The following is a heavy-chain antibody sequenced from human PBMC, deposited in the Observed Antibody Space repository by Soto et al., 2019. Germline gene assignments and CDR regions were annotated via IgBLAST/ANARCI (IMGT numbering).Heavy chain of an antibody. V-gene: IGHV3-33*01. CDR3: ARGRIVVPPFDS. CDR1: GFNFRSYG. D-gene: IGHD3-16*02. CDR2: IWSDGSEE. Sequence: QVKLXESGXXVXQXXXSXXXSCIVSGFNFRSYGMHWVRQSPGKGPEWVASIWSDGSEEFYSDAVKGRFFISRDNSKNTVYLYMTSLKVEDTAVYFCARGRIVVPPFDSWGRGTLVTVSS. J-gene: IGHJ5*01.